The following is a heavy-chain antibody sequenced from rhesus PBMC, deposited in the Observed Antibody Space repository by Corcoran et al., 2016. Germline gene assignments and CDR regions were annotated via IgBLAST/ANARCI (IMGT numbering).Heavy chain of an antibody. J-gene: IGHJ6*01. Sequence: QLQLQESGPGLVKPSETLSVTCAVSGGSISSSYWSWIRQAPGKGLEWIGYIYCSGSSTNYNPSLKRRGTLSVDTSKTQLSLKLSSVTTADTAVYYCARGNSGSWNVFGYWGQGVVVTVSS. V-gene: IGHV4-169*01. D-gene: IGHD6-25*01. CDR2: IYCSGSST. CDR1: GGSISSSY. CDR3: ARGNSGSWNVFGY.